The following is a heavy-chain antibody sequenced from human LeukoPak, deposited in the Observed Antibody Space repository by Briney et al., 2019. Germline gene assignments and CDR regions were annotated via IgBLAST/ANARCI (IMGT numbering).Heavy chain of an antibody. CDR2: IYYSGST. Sequence: PSETLSLTCTVSGGSISSYYWSWIRQPPGKGLEWIGYIYYSGSTNYNPSLKSRVTISVDTSKNQFSLKLSSVTAADTAVYYCARLVIDDHYYYYGMDVWGQGTTVTVSS. V-gene: IGHV4-59*08. J-gene: IGHJ6*02. CDR3: ARLVIDDHYYYYGMDV. D-gene: IGHD2-21*01. CDR1: GGSISSYY.